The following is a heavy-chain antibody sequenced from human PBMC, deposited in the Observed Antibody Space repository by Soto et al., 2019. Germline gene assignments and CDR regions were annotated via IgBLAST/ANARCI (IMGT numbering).Heavy chain of an antibody. Sequence: HPGGSLRLSCAASVFTFSSYCMHLVRQAPGKGLECVSVIWYDGSNKYYADSVKGRFTISRYNSKNTLYLQMNSLRAEDTAVYYCARDSGYGSGTSANHYLECWGHGTMVTLSS. CDR3: ARDSGYGSGTSANHYLEC. J-gene: IGHJ4*01. CDR2: IWYDGSNK. V-gene: IGHV3-33*01. D-gene: IGHD3-10*01. CDR1: VFTFSSYC.